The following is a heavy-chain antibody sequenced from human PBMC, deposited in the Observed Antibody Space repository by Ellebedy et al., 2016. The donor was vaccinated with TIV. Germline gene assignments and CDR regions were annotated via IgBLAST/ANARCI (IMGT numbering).Heavy chain of an antibody. Sequence: PGGSLRLSCVASGFTFSSYAMCWVRRAPGKGLEWVSTISDSGVNTHFPDSVTGRFTISRDNSRNTVYLQMNNLSTEDTAVYYCARDSGRRRSWDNDYWGQGTLVTVSS. V-gene: IGHV3-23*01. CDR2: ISDSGVNT. D-gene: IGHD3-10*01. J-gene: IGHJ4*02. CDR3: ARDSGRRRSWDNDY. CDR1: GFTFSSYA.